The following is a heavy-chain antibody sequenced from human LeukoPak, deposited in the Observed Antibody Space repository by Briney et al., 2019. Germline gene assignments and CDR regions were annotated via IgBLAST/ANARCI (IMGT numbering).Heavy chain of an antibody. V-gene: IGHV3-48*04. Sequence: PGGSLRLSCAASGFTFSSYSMNWVRQAPGKGLEWVSYISSGSSTIYYADSVKGRFTISRDNAKNSLYLQMNSLRAEDTAVYYCARDLARTDYVWGSYRTFDYWGQGTLVTVSS. CDR2: ISSGSSTI. J-gene: IGHJ4*02. D-gene: IGHD3-16*02. CDR3: ARDLARTDYVWGSYRTFDY. CDR1: GFTFSSYS.